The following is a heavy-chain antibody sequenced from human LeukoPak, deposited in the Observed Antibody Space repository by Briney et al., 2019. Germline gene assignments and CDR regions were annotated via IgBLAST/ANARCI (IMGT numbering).Heavy chain of an antibody. CDR1: GFTFSDCA. V-gene: IGHV3-7*04. D-gene: IGHD6-13*01. CDR3: ARPYSSSEAFDI. Sequence: QPGGSLRLSCAASGFTFSDCAMTWVRQAPGKGLEWVANINQDGSEKYYVDSVKGRFTISRDNAKNSLYLQMNSLRAEDTAVYYCARPYSSSEAFDIWGQGTMVTVSS. J-gene: IGHJ3*02. CDR2: INQDGSEK.